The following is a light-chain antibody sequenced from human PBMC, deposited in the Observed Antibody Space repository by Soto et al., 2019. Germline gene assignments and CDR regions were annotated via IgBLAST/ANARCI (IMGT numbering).Light chain of an antibody. Sequence: ENVLTPSPATLSLSPGERDTPSCRASQSVSSYLAWYQQKPGQAPRLLIYDASNRATGIPARFSGSGSGTDFTLTISSLEPEDFAVYYCQQRSNWPTFGPGTKVDIK. J-gene: IGKJ3*01. V-gene: IGKV3-11*01. CDR1: QSVSSY. CDR2: DAS. CDR3: QQRSNWPT.